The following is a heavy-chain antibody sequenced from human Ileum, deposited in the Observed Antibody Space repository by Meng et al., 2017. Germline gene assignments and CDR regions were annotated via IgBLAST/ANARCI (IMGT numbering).Heavy chain of an antibody. V-gene: IGHV3-15*01. CDR2: IKITTDAGTP. CDR3: TTGKDY. J-gene: IGHJ4*02. Sequence: VELVESGGGLGKPGGSLRLSCATSGFSFSDYYMSWIRQAPGKGLEWVGRIKITTDAGTPDYAAPVKGRFTISINDSKNTLYLQMNSLKTEDTAVYYCTTGKDYWGQGTLVTVSS. CDR1: GFSFSDYY.